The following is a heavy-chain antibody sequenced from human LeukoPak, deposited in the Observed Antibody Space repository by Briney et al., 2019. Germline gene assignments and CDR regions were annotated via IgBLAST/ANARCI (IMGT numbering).Heavy chain of an antibody. V-gene: IGHV3-23*01. J-gene: IGHJ4*02. D-gene: IGHD6-13*01. Sequence: GGSLRLPCAASGFAFSSYGMSGGGQAPGKGLEGCSAISRGGGSTYYADPLKGRFTISRDNSKNTLYLKMNRLRAEDTAVYYCAKSPIAAAGTLGNYFDYWGQGTLVTVSS. CDR3: AKSPIAAAGTLGNYFDY. CDR1: GFAFSSYG. CDR2: ISRGGGST.